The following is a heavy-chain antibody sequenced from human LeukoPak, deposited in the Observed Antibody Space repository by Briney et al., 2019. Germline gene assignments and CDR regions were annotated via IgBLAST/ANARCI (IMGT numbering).Heavy chain of an antibody. CDR3: ARSSQQLVLQAPDY. D-gene: IGHD6-13*01. CDR1: GYTFTGYY. CDR2: INPNSGGT. Sequence: GASVKVSCKAPGYTFTGYYMHWVRQAPGQGLEWMGWINPNSGGTNYAQKFQGRVTMTRDTSISTAYMELSRLRSDDTAVYYCARSSQQLVLQAPDYWGQGTLVTVSS. J-gene: IGHJ4*02. V-gene: IGHV1-2*02.